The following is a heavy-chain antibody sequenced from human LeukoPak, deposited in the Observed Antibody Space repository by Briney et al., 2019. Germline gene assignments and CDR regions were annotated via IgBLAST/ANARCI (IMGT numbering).Heavy chain of an antibody. CDR3: ARDLGYCSSTSCSDY. Sequence: GRSLRLSCAASGFTFSSYAMHWVRQAPGKGLEWVAVISYDGSNKYYADSVKGRFTISRDNSKNTLYLQMNSLRAEDTAVYYCARDLGYCSSTSCSDYWGQGTLVTVSS. CDR1: GFTFSSYA. CDR2: ISYDGSNK. V-gene: IGHV3-30-3*01. D-gene: IGHD2-2*01. J-gene: IGHJ4*02.